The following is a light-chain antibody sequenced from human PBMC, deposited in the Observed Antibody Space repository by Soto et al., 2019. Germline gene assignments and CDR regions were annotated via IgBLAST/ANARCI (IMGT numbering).Light chain of an antibody. CDR1: QTISGW. V-gene: IGKV1-5*01. CDR3: QQLESYTST. J-gene: IGKJ4*01. CDR2: DAS. Sequence: DIQLTQSPSTLSASVGDTVTITCRASQTISGWLAWYQKRPGKAPNLLIFDASTLESGVPSRFSGSGSGTDFNLTISRLQTEDFATYECQQLESYTSTFGGGTKVDIK.